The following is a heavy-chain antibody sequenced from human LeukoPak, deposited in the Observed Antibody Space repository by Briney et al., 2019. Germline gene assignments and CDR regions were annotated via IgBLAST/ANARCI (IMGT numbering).Heavy chain of an antibody. D-gene: IGHD3-10*01. J-gene: IGHJ6*02. CDR2: IYTSGST. Sequence: SETLSLTCTVSGGSISSGSYYWSWIRQPAGKGLEWIGRIYTSGSTNYNPSLKSRVTISVDTSKNQFSLRLSSVTAADTAVYYCARHTYYYDARSSYPYYYGMDVWGQGTTVTVSS. CDR3: ARHTYYYDARSSYPYYYGMDV. CDR1: GGSISSGSYY. V-gene: IGHV4-61*02.